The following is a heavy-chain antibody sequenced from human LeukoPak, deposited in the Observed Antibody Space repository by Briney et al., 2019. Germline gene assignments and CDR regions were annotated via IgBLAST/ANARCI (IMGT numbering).Heavy chain of an antibody. CDR2: ISAYNGNT. CDR3: ARDSPPGYYYYGMDV. J-gene: IGHJ6*02. Sequence: GASVKVSCKASGYTFTSYGISWVRQAPGQGLEWMGWISAYNGNTNYAQKLQGRVTMTTDTSTSTAYMELRSLRSDDTAVYYCARDSPPGYYYYGMDVWGQGTTVTVSS. V-gene: IGHV1-18*01. CDR1: GYTFTSYG.